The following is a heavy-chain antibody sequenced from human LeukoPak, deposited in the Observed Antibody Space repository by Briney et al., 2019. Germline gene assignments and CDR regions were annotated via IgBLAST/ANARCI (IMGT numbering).Heavy chain of an antibody. CDR2: LYSGGGT. Sequence: GGSLRLSCAASGFTFSSYSMNWVRQAPGKGLEWVSILYSGGGTFYADSVRGRFTISRDNSKNTQYLQMNNLRADDTAVYYCARGGYNYGYFQYWGQGTLVTVSS. CDR1: GFTFSSYS. D-gene: IGHD5-18*01. CDR3: ARGGYNYGYFQY. V-gene: IGHV3-53*01. J-gene: IGHJ4*02.